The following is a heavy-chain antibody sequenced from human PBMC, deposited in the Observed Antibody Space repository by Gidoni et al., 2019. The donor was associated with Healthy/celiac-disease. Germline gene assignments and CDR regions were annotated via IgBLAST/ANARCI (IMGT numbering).Heavy chain of an antibody. Sequence: EVQLVESGGGLVQPGRSLRLSCAASGFTFDDYAMHWVRQAPGKGLEWVSGISWNSGSIGYADSVKGRFTISRDNAKNSLYLQMNSLRAEDTALYYCAKADYYDSSGYNDWGQGTLVTVSS. CDR2: ISWNSGSI. D-gene: IGHD3-22*01. CDR1: GFTFDDYA. J-gene: IGHJ4*02. V-gene: IGHV3-9*01. CDR3: AKADYYDSSGYND.